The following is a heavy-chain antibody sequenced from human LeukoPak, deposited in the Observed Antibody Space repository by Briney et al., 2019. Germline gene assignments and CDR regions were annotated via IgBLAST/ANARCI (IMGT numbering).Heavy chain of an antibody. J-gene: IGHJ4*02. D-gene: IGHD2-2*01. Sequence: PGGSLRLSCAASGFTFSSYAMSWVRQAPGKGLEWVSAISGSGGSTYYADSVKGRFTISRDNSKDTLYLQMNSLRAEDTAVYYCAKAPLGYQLLHFDYWGQGTLVTVSS. CDR1: GFTFSSYA. CDR2: ISGSGGST. V-gene: IGHV3-23*01. CDR3: AKAPLGYQLLHFDY.